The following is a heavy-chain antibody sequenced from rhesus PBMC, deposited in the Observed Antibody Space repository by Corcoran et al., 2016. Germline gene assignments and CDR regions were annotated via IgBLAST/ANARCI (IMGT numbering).Heavy chain of an antibody. J-gene: IGHJ4*01. Sequence: QVQLQESGPGLVKPSETLSLTCAVSGDSFSSYWLSWLRQPPGKGLDWIGESNGERGTPNYTPTLKSRGTISKDAAKNQFALKGGAVTAADTALYYGVRWGHYFDYWGKGVLVTVPS. CDR1: GDSFSSYW. V-gene: IGHV4-80*01. D-gene: IGHD5-24*01. CDR2: SNGERGTP. CDR3: VRWGHYFDY.